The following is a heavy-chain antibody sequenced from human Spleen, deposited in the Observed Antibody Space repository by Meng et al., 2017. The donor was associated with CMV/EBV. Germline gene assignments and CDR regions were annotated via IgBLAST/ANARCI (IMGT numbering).Heavy chain of an antibody. CDR1: GASISSGTDY. J-gene: IGHJ4*02. D-gene: IGHD1-14*01. Sequence: CTVTGASISSGTDYWSWIRQPPGKGLDWIGYIYYTGSNYYNPSLRSRLTMSIDTSKNHFSLILASVTTADTAVYYCARGTRRGYFDSWGQGTLVTVSS. CDR3: ARGTRRGYFDS. CDR2: IYYTGSN. V-gene: IGHV4-30-4*08.